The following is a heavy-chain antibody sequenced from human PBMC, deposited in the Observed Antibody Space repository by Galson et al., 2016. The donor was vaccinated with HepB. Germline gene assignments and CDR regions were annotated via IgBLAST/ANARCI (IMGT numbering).Heavy chain of an antibody. D-gene: IGHD3-10*01. CDR2: ISYSENI. J-gene: IGHJ4*02. CDR3: VREIGGGSFDS. CDR1: DASIVSDS. V-gene: IGHV4-59*08. Sequence: ETLSLTCTVSDASIVSDSWSWIRQPPGMGLEWVGNISYSENINYNPSLKSRATISIDTSKNHLSLKLTSVTVADTAVYFCVREIGGGSFDSWGQGTLATVST.